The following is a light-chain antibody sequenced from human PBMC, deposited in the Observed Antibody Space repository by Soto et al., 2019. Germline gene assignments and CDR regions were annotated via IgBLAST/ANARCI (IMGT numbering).Light chain of an antibody. Sequence: DIQMTQSPSSVSASVGDRFTITCRASQGISSWLAWYQKKPGKAPNLLIYAASSLQSGVPSRFSGSGSGTDFTLTISSLQPDDFATYYCQQYNNFPWTFGQGTKVDIK. CDR1: QGISSW. V-gene: IGKV1-12*01. J-gene: IGKJ1*01. CDR3: QQYNNFPWT. CDR2: AAS.